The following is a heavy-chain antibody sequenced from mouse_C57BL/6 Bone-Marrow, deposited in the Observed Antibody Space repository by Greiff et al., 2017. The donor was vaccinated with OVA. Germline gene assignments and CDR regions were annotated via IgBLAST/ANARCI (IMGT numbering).Heavy chain of an antibody. CDR2: ISNGGGST. CDR1: GFTFSDYY. Sequence: EVMLVESGGGLVQPGGSLKLSCAASGFTFSDYYMYWVRQTPEKRLEWVAYISNGGGSTYYPDTVKGRFTISRDNAKNTLYLQMSRLKSEDTAMYYCARHDDYDEDWYFDVWGTGTTVTVSS. J-gene: IGHJ1*03. D-gene: IGHD2-4*01. CDR3: ARHDDYDEDWYFDV. V-gene: IGHV5-12*01.